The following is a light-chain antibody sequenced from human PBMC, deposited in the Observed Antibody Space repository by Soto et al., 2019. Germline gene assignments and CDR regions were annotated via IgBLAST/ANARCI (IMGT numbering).Light chain of an antibody. Sequence: QSALTQPASVSGSPGQSITISCTGTSSDVGGYNYVSWYQQHPGKVPKLIISDVSNRPSGVSNRFSGSKSGNTASLSISGLQAEDEADYYCSSFTTSSTVVFGGGTQLTVL. J-gene: IGLJ3*02. CDR3: SSFTTSSTVV. CDR2: DVS. CDR1: SSDVGGYNY. V-gene: IGLV2-14*01.